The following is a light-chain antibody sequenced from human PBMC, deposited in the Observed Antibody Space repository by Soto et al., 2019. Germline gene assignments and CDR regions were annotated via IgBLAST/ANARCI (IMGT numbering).Light chain of an antibody. V-gene: IGLV2-11*01. CDR3: CSYAGSYTYV. J-gene: IGLJ1*01. Sequence: QSVLTQTRSVSGSPGQAVPISCTGTSSDVGGYDYVSWYQQHPGKAPRLLIYDVTKRPSGVPGRFSGSKSGNTASLTISGLQAEDEADYYCCSYAGSYTYVFGSGTKVTVL. CDR2: DVT. CDR1: SSDVGGYDY.